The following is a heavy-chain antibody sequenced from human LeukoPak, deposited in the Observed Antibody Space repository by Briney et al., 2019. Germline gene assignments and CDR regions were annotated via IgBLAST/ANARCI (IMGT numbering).Heavy chain of an antibody. V-gene: IGHV4-59*12. J-gene: IGHJ4*02. CDR1: GGSISSYY. CDR2: IYYSGST. CDR3: ARGSSRGAARHFDY. D-gene: IGHD6-6*01. Sequence: SETLSLTCTVSGGSISSYYWSWIRQPPGKGLEWIGYIYYSGSTNYNPSLKSRVTISVDTSKNQFSLKLSSVTAADTAVYYCARGSSRGAARHFDYWGQGTLVTVSS.